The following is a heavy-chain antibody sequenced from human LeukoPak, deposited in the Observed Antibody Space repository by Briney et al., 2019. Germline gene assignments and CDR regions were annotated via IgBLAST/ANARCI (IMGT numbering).Heavy chain of an antibody. CDR2: IYYSGST. J-gene: IGHJ4*02. V-gene: IGHV4-59*01. D-gene: IGHD3-22*01. CDR3: ARAGRDYYDPRPYYFDH. Sequence: MTSETLSLTCTVSGGSISSYYWSWIRQPPGKGLEWIGYIYYSGSTNYNPSLKSRVTISVDTSKNQFSLKLSSVTAADTAVYYCARAGRDYYDPRPYYFDHWGQGTLVTVSS. CDR1: GGSISSYY.